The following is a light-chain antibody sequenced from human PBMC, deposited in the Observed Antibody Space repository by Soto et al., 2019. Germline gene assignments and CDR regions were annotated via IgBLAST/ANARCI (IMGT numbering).Light chain of an antibody. CDR2: GAS. CDR3: QQYGYLVT. J-gene: IGKJ4*01. Sequence: ENVLTQSPGTLSLSPGERATLSCRASQSITNNYLAWYQQKPGRAHRLLIYGASSRATGIPDRFSGSGSGTDFTLTISRLEPEDFAMYYCQQYGYLVTFGGGTKVEIK. CDR1: QSITNNY. V-gene: IGKV3-20*01.